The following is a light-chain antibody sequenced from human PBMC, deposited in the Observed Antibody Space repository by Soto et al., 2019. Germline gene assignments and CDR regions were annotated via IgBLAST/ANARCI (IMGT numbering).Light chain of an antibody. Sequence: QSALTQPASVSGSLGQSITISCSVTSSDVGAYNYVSWYQQYPGKAPKLMIYHVTDRPSGVSNRFSGSKSGNTASLTISGLQAEDEADYYCCSYTTSNTFVFGTGTKLTVL. V-gene: IGLV2-14*01. CDR2: HVT. CDR3: CSYTTSNTFV. J-gene: IGLJ1*01. CDR1: SSDVGAYNY.